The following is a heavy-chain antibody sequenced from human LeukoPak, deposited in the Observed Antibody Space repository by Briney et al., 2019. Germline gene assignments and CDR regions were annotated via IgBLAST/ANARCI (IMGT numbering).Heavy chain of an antibody. CDR3: ATYSSLNRREFQY. J-gene: IGHJ1*01. CDR2: ISSSSSYI. CDR1: GFTFSSYA. Sequence: GGSLRLSCAASGFTFSSYAMNWVRQAPGKGLEWVSSISSSSSYIYYADSVKGRFTISRDNAKNSLYLQMNSLRAEDTAVYYCATYSSLNRREFQYWGQGTLLTVSS. V-gene: IGHV3-21*01. D-gene: IGHD3-22*01.